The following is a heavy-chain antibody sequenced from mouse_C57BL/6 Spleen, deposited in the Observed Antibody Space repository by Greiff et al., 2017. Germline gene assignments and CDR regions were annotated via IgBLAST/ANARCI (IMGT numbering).Heavy chain of an antibody. D-gene: IGHD2-3*01. CDR1: GYTFTSYW. V-gene: IGHV1-50*01. CDR2: IDPSDSYP. J-gene: IGHJ3*01. Sequence: QVQLQQPGAELVKPGASVKLSCKASGYTFTSYWMQWVKQRPGQGLEWIGEIDPSDSYPNYNQKFKGKATLTVDTASSTAYRQLSSLTSEDSAVDYCARRGYDGPFAYWGQGTLVTVSA. CDR3: ARRGYDGPFAY.